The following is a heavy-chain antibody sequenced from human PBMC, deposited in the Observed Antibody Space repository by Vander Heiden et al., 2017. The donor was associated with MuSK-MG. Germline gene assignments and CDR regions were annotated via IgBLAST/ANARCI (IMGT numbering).Heavy chain of an antibody. CDR2: ISWNSGSI. J-gene: IGHJ3*02. CDR1: GFTFAAYA. D-gene: IGHD6-19*01. V-gene: IGHV3-9*03. Sequence: EVQLVESGGGLVQPGRSLRLSCAASGFTFAAYAMHWVRQAPGKGLEWVSGISWNSGSIGYADSVKGRFTISRDNAKNSLYLQMNSLRAEDMALYYCAAQPGYSSGWYGDAFDIWGQGTMVTVSS. CDR3: AAQPGYSSGWYGDAFDI.